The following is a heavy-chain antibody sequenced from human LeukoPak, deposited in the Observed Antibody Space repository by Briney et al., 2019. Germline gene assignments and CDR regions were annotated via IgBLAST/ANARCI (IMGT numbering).Heavy chain of an antibody. CDR2: IRGSDGST. D-gene: IGHD4-17*01. V-gene: IGHV3-23*01. Sequence: GESLRLSCAASGFTFSTYALSWVRQAPGKGLEWVSSIRGSDGSTYYADSVKGRFAISRDNSKNTLYLQMNSLRAEDTAVYYCAKDVYGDYGGLDYWGQGALVTVSS. J-gene: IGHJ4*02. CDR1: GFTFSTYA. CDR3: AKDVYGDYGGLDY.